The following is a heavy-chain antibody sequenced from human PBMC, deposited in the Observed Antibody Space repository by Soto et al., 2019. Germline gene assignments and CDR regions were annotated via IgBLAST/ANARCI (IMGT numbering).Heavy chain of an antibody. V-gene: IGHV3-30*03. J-gene: IGHJ4*02. Sequence: GGSLRLSCAASGFTFGSYGMHWVRQAPGKGLEWVAVISYDGSNKYYADSVKGRFTISRDNSKNTLYLQMNSLRAEDTAVYYCARAGGNGYFDYWGQGTLVTVSS. CDR3: ARAGGNGYFDY. CDR1: GFTFGSYG. CDR2: ISYDGSNK. D-gene: IGHD2-15*01.